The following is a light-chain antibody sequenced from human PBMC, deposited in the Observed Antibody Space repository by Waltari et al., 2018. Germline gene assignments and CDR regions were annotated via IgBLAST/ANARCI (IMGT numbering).Light chain of an antibody. CDR1: DSDVGAYYF. V-gene: IGLV2-14*01. Sequence: QSALTQPASVSGSPGQSITISCSGTDSDVGAYYFVSWYQQHPGKAPHLIIYEVSNRPSGISKRFSASKSGNTASLTISGLQAEDEADYYCSSYTTSSAPGVFGTGTRVTVL. CDR2: EVS. J-gene: IGLJ1*01. CDR3: SSYTTSSAPGV.